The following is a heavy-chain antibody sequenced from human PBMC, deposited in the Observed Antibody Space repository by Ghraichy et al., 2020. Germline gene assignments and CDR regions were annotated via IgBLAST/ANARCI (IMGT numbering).Heavy chain of an antibody. J-gene: IGHJ1*01. D-gene: IGHD1-1*01. V-gene: IGHV4-39*01. Sequence: SETLSLTCTVSGGSFSSSRYYWGWIRQPPGKGLEWIGSIYYTGSTYYNPSLNSRVTISVDTSKNQFSLRLSSVTAADTAVYYCADLENQYFQHWGQGTLVTVSS. CDR3: ADLENQYFQH. CDR1: GGSFSSSRYY. CDR2: IYYTGST.